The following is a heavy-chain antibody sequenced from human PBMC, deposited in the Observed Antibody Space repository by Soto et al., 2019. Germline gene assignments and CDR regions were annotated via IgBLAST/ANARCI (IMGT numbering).Heavy chain of an antibody. J-gene: IGHJ6*03. D-gene: IGHD3-10*01. CDR1: GFTFSSYG. CDR3: AKDYYGSGSYYLGFYYYYMDV. V-gene: IGHV3-30*18. CDR2: ISYDGSNK. Sequence: GGSLRLSCAASGFTFSSYGMHWVRQAPGKGLEWVAVISYDGSNKYYADSVKGRFTISRDNSKNTLYLQMNSLRAEETAVYYCAKDYYGSGSYYLGFYYYYMDVWGKGTTVTVSS.